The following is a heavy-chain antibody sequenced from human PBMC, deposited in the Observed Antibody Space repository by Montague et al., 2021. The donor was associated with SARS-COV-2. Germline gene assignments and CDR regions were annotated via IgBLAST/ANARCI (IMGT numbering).Heavy chain of an antibody. CDR1: GVSVNNYY. V-gene: IGHV4-59*02. CDR2: IYYTGST. Sequence: SETLSLTCSVSGVSVNNYYWAWIRQTPEKGLEWIGYIYYTGSTNYNPSLRNRITISIDTSANQFSLKLRSVTPADTAVYYCARVGAYGDYPTPPTFDYWGQGTLVTVSS. D-gene: IGHD4-17*01. CDR3: ARVGAYGDYPTPPTFDY. J-gene: IGHJ4*02.